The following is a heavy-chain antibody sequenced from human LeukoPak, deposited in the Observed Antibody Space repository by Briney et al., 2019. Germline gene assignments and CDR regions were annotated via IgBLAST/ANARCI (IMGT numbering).Heavy chain of an antibody. D-gene: IGHD6-13*01. CDR1: GFTFSSYA. CDR2: ISGSGGST. Sequence: GGSLRLSCAASGFTFSSYAMSWVRQAPGKGLEWVSDISGSGGSTYYADSVKGRFTISRDNSKNTLYLQMNSLRAEDTAVYYCAKEGYSSSWSYNWFDPWGQGTLVTVSS. J-gene: IGHJ5*02. V-gene: IGHV3-23*01. CDR3: AKEGYSSSWSYNWFDP.